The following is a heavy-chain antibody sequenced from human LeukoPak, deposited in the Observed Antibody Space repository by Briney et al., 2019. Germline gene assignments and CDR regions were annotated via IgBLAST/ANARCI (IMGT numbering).Heavy chain of an antibody. CDR2: IYHSGST. Sequence: SETLSLTCTVSGGSISSGGYYWSWIRQPPGKGLEWIGYIYHSGSTYYNPSLKSRVTISVDRSKNQFSLKLSSVTAADTAVYYCARLEQQLSFDYWGQGTLVTVSS. D-gene: IGHD6-13*01. J-gene: IGHJ4*02. CDR1: GGSISSGGYY. CDR3: ARLEQQLSFDY. V-gene: IGHV4-30-2*01.